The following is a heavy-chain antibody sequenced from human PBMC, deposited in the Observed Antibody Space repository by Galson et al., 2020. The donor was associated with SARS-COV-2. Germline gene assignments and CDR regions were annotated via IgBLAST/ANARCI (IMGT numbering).Heavy chain of an antibody. V-gene: IGHV3-30*03. J-gene: IGHJ6*02. Sequence: TGGSLRLSCPPLGLTLSSYAMPWVRQAPGKGLEWVAVISYDGRNKYYPDSVKARFTISRDNSKNTLYLQMNSLRAEDTAVYYCATEEFYSGKDYYYGMDVWGQGTTVTVSS. CDR2: ISYDGRNK. CDR3: ATEEFYSGKDYYYGMDV. CDR1: GLTLSSYA. D-gene: IGHD1-26*01.